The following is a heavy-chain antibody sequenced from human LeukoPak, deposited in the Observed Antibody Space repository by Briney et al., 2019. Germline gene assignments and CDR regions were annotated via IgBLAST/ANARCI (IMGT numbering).Heavy chain of an antibody. CDR1: GGSSSSGSSY. J-gene: IGHJ6*02. CDR2: IYTSGST. CDR3: ARDLMAGDYYYGMDV. V-gene: IGHV4-61*02. D-gene: IGHD5-24*01. Sequence: SQTLSLTCTVSGGSSSSGSSYWSWIRQPAGKGLKWIGRIYTSGSTNYNPSLKSRVTISVDTSKNQFSLKLSSVTAADTAVYYCARDLMAGDYYYGMDVWGQGTTVTVSS.